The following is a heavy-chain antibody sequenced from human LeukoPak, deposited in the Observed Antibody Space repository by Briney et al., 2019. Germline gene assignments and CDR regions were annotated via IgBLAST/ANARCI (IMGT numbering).Heavy chain of an antibody. V-gene: IGHV4-39*07. CDR1: GGSISSSSYY. Sequence: SETLSLTCTVSGGSISSSSYYWGWIRQPPGKGLEWIGCIYYSGSTYYNPSLKSRVTISVDTSKNQFSLKLSSVTAADTAVYYCARVLRTTVKGDEYYYGMDVWGQGTTVTVSS. D-gene: IGHD4-17*01. CDR2: IYYSGST. CDR3: ARVLRTTVKGDEYYYGMDV. J-gene: IGHJ6*02.